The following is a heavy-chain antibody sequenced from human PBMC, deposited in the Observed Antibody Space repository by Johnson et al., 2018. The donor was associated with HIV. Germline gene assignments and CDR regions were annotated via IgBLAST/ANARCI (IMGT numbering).Heavy chain of an antibody. J-gene: IGHJ3*02. CDR1: GFTFSSYA. CDR3: ARESFLQWLLPFDI. Sequence: QVQLVESGGGVVQPGRSLRLSCAASGFTFSSYAMHWVRQAPGNGLEWVAVISYDGSNKYYADSVKGRFTISRANSKNTLYLQMNSLRAEDTAVYYCARESFLQWLLPFDIWGQGTMVTVSS. CDR2: ISYDGSNK. V-gene: IGHV3-30*04. D-gene: IGHD3-3*02.